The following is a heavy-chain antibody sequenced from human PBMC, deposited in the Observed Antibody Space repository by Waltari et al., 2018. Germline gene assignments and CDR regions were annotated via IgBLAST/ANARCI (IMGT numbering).Heavy chain of an antibody. V-gene: IGHV1-69*14. D-gene: IGHD3-10*01. CDR3: ARSGRGSGSFHYYYYYMDV. J-gene: IGHJ6*03. CDR1: GGTFSSYA. Sequence: QVQLVQSGAEVKKPGSTVKVSCKASGGTFSSYAISWVRQAPGQGLEWMGGIIPIFGTANYAQKFQGRVTITADKSTSTAYMELSSLRSEDTAVYYCARSGRGSGSFHYYYYYMDVWGKGTTVTVSS. CDR2: IIPIFGTA.